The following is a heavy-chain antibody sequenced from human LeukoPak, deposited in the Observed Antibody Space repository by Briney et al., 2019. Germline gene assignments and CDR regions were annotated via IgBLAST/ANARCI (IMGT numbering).Heavy chain of an antibody. Sequence: PSETLSLTCTVSGDSFSSHYWTWVRQSPGKGLEWIGYISYRGSTNYNPSLKSRLTISIDTSKNQFSLKLSSVTAADTAVYYCARDLVTVTKGFDIWGQGTMVSVSS. D-gene: IGHD4-17*01. CDR2: ISYRGST. V-gene: IGHV4-59*11. CDR1: GDSFSSHY. CDR3: ARDLVTVTKGFDI. J-gene: IGHJ3*02.